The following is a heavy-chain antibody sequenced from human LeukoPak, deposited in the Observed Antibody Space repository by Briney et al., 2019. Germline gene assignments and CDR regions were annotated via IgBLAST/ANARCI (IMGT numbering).Heavy chain of an antibody. D-gene: IGHD3-9*01. CDR1: GGSISSYY. CDR3: ASQRLRYFDWYAFDI. V-gene: IGHV4-59*08. CDR2: IYYSGST. J-gene: IGHJ3*02. Sequence: SETLSLTCTVSGGSISSYYWSWIRQPPGKGLEWIGYIYYSGSTNYNPSLKSRVTISVDTSKNQFSLKLSSVTAADTAVYYCASQRLRYFDWYAFDIWGQGTMVTVSS.